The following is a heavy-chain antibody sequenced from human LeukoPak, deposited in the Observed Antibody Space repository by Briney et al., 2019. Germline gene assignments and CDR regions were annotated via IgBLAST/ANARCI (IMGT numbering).Heavy chain of an antibody. J-gene: IGHJ4*02. CDR2: ISSSSSYI. CDR1: GFTFSSYA. Sequence: GGSLRLSCAASGFTFSSYAMSWVRQAPGKGLEWVSSISSSSSYIYYPDSLKGRFTISRDNAKNSLYLQMNSLRAEDTAVYYCARATSGVSYFDYWGQGTLVTVSS. V-gene: IGHV3-21*01. CDR3: ARATSGVSYFDY. D-gene: IGHD3-16*01.